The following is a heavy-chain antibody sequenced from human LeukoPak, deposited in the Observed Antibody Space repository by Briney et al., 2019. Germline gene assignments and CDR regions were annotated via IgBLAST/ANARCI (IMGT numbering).Heavy chain of an antibody. CDR1: GFTFSSYE. D-gene: IGHD5-12*01. CDR2: ISSSGSTI. V-gene: IGHV3-48*03. J-gene: IGHJ5*02. Sequence: GGSLRLSCAASGFTFSSYEMNWVRQAPGKGLEWVSYISSSGSTIYYADSVKGRFTISRDNAKNSLYLQMNSLRAEDTAVYYCARNAGYSGYVWCDPWGQGTLVTVSS. CDR3: ARNAGYSGYVWCDP.